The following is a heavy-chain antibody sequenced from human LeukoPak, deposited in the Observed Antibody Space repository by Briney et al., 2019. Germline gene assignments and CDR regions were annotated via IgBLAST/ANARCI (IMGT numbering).Heavy chain of an antibody. Sequence: QPGGSLRLSCAASGFTLSNHWMTWVRQVPGRGPEWVANVNRDGSETYYLDPVKGRFTISKDNAKNSLYLQMNSLRAEDTALYHCARNNGMDVWGQGTTVIVSS. CDR2: VNRDGSET. V-gene: IGHV3-7*03. CDR1: GFTLSNHW. J-gene: IGHJ6*02. CDR3: ARNNGMDV.